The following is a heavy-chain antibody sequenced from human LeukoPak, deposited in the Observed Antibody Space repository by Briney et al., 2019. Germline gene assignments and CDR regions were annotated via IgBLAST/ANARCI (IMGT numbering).Heavy chain of an antibody. V-gene: IGHV4-4*02. J-gene: IGHJ4*02. CDR3: ARGKIPLSGWTIYFDY. CDR1: GGSISGSNW. Sequence: PSGTLSLTCAVSGGSISGSNWWSWVRQPPGKGLEWIGEINHSGSTNYNPSLKSRVTISVDTSKNQFSLKLSSVTAADTAVYYCARGKIPLSGWTIYFDYWGQGTLVTVSS. CDR2: INHSGST. D-gene: IGHD6-25*01.